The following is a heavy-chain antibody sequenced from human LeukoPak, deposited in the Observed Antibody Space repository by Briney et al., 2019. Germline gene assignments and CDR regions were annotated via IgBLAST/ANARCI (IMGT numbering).Heavy chain of an antibody. J-gene: IGHJ6*02. CDR1: GYTFTSYG. V-gene: IGHV1-8*02. Sequence: ASVKVSCKASGYTFTSYGISWVRQAPGQGLEWMGWMNPNSGNTGYAQKFQGRVTMTRNTSISTAYMELSSLRSEDTAVYYCARLPLRSIAVGYYGMDVWGQGTTVTVSS. CDR3: ARLPLRSIAVGYYGMDV. D-gene: IGHD6-6*01. CDR2: MNPNSGNT.